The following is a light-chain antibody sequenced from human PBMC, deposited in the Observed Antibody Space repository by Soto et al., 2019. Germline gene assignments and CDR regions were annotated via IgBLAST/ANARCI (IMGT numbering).Light chain of an antibody. CDR1: QSVSSY. Sequence: FTQSPATLSFSPGERATLSYRASQSVSSYLAWYQQKPGQAPRLLIYDASNRATGIPARFSGSGSGTDFTLTISSLEPEDFAVYYCQQRSNWPWTFGQGTKVDIK. CDR2: DAS. CDR3: QQRSNWPWT. J-gene: IGKJ1*01. V-gene: IGKV3-11*01.